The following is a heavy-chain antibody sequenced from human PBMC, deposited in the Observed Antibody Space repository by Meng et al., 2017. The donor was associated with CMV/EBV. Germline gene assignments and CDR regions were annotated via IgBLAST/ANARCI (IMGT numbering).Heavy chain of an antibody. CDR2: IYYRVST. CDR1: GNSISSYY. CDR3: ARGLVRSAFDY. Sequence: SETLSFTCNVSGNSISSYYWSWIRQPPGKGLEWIGYIYYRVSTNYNPSLKSRVTISVDTSKNQFYLKLSSVTAADTAVYYCARGLVRSAFDYWGQGTMVTVSS. J-gene: IGHJ4*02. V-gene: IGHV4-59*01. D-gene: IGHD4-17*01.